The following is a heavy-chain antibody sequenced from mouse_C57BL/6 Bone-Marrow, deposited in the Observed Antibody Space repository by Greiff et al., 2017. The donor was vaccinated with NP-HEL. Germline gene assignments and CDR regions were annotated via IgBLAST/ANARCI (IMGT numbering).Heavy chain of an antibody. CDR1: GFTFTDHY. V-gene: IGHV7-3*01. J-gene: IGHJ4*01. D-gene: IGHD1-3*01. Sequence: EVQLQESGGGLVQPGGSLSLSCAASGFTFTDHYMSWVRQPPGKALEWLGFIRNNANGYTTEHSSSVKGPFTISRDNSQTILYLQMHALRAEASATYDGAKSIRSDNADVPFYAMDYWGQGTTVTVSS. CDR2: IRNNANGYTT. CDR3: AKSIRSDNADVPFYAMDY.